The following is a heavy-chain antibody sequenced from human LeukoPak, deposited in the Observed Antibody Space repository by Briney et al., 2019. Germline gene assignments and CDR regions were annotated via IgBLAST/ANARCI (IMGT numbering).Heavy chain of an antibody. J-gene: IGHJ4*02. D-gene: IGHD3-16*02. Sequence: PSEILSLTCTVSGDSISSSSYYWGWIRQPPGKGLEWIGSINYSGSTYYNPSLKSRVTISVDTSKNQFSLKLSSVTAADTAVYYCARHKYVWGSYRFDYWGQGTLVTVSS. V-gene: IGHV4-39*01. CDR1: GDSISSSSYY. CDR3: ARHKYVWGSYRFDY. CDR2: INYSGST.